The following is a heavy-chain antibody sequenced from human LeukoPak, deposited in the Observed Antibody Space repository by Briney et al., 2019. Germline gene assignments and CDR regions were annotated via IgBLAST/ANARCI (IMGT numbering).Heavy chain of an antibody. CDR2: IYYSGST. J-gene: IGHJ4*02. CDR3: AREADYYDSSGYYFPRPEFDY. V-gene: IGHV4-39*07. CDR1: GGSISRYY. D-gene: IGHD3-22*01. Sequence: SETLSLTCTVSGGSISRYYWGWIRQPPGKGLEWIGSIYYSGSTYYNPSLKSRVTISVDTSKNQFSLKLSSVTAADTAVYYCAREADYYDSSGYYFPRPEFDYWGQGTLVTVSS.